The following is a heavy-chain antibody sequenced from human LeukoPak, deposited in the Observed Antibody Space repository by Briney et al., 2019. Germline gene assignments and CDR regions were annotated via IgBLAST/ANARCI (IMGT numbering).Heavy chain of an antibody. J-gene: IGHJ4*02. Sequence: GGSLRLSCAASGFTFSSYEMNWVRQAPGKGLEWVSYISSSGSTIYYADSVKGRFTISRDNAKNSLYLQMNSLRAEDTAVYYCASESVLLWFGESGFDYWGQGTLVTVSS. CDR1: GFTFSSYE. V-gene: IGHV3-48*03. CDR3: ASESVLLWFGESGFDY. CDR2: ISSSGSTI. D-gene: IGHD3-10*01.